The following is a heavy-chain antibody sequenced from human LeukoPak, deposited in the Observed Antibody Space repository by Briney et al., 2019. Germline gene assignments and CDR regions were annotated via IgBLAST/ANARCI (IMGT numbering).Heavy chain of an antibody. CDR2: ISGSGGST. CDR1: GFTFSSYA. CDR3: AKDQLDIVVVPAAIS. Sequence: GGSLRLSCAASGFTFSSYAMSWVRQAPGKGLEWVSAISGSGGSTYYADSVKGRFTISRDNSKNTLYLQMNRLRAEDTDVYSCAKDQLDIVVVPAAISWGQGTMVTVSS. D-gene: IGHD2-2*01. V-gene: IGHV3-23*01. J-gene: IGHJ5*02.